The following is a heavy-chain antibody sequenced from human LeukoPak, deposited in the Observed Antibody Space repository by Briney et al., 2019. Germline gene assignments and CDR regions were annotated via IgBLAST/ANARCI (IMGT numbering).Heavy chain of an antibody. V-gene: IGHV3-30*18. J-gene: IGHJ6*02. D-gene: IGHD6-13*01. CDR1: GFTFSSYG. CDR2: ISYDGSNK. CDR3: AKDRSLGYSSSWYYYYYGMDV. Sequence: PGGSLRLSCAASGFTFSSYGMHWVRQAPSKGLEWVAVISYDGSNKYYADSVKGRFTISRDNSKNTLYLQMNSLRAEDTAVYYCAKDRSLGYSSSWYYYYYGMDVWGQGTTVTVSS.